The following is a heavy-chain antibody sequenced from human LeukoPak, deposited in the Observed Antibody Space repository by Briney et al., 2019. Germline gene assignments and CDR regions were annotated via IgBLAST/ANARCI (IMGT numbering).Heavy chain of an antibody. Sequence: SPSETLSLTCTVSGGSISSFYWSWIRQPPGKGLEWIGEINHSGSTNYNPSLKSRVTISVDTSKNQFSLKLSSVTAADTAVYYCARGRRNQRLVMAAAYLDYWGQGTLVTVSS. J-gene: IGHJ4*02. D-gene: IGHD6-13*01. CDR1: GGSISSFY. V-gene: IGHV4-34*01. CDR3: ARGRRNQRLVMAAAYLDY. CDR2: INHSGST.